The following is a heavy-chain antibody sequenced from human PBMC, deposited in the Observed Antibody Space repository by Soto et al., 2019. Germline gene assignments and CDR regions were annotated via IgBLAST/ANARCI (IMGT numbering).Heavy chain of an antibody. D-gene: IGHD3-10*01. J-gene: IGHJ6*02. Sequence: QVQVVQSGVEVRRPGSSVKVSCKASGDTFKNCVISWVRQAPRQGLEWMGGIIPLFGTTDFGQRFQGRLTITTDESTTTAYMELSRLRSEDTATYYCAAELGFGKLSVVWGQGTTVIVSS. CDR1: GDTFKNCV. CDR3: AAELGFGKLSVV. CDR2: IIPLFGTT. V-gene: IGHV1-69*01.